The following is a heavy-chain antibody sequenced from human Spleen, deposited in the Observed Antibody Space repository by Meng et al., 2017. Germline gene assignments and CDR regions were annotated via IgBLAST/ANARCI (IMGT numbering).Heavy chain of an antibody. CDR1: GGSISSYGYY. V-gene: IGHV4-39*02. CDR2: ISYSGTT. CDR3: AGDFDGSGWFDP. J-gene: IGHJ5*02. D-gene: IGHD1-26*01. Sequence: QLQLQESGPGLVKPSATLSLTCSVSGGSISSYGYYWAWIRQSPGKGLEWIGSISYSGTTHYNPSLKSRVTISVDTSESQFSLNLSSVSAADTAVYYCAGDFDGSGWFDPWGQGTLVTVSS.